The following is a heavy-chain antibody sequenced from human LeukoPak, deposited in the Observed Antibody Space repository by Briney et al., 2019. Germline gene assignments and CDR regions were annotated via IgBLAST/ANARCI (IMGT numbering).Heavy chain of an antibody. Sequence: ASVKVSCKASGGTFSGYVISWVRQAPGQGLEWMGRIIPIFDTTNYAKKLQGRVTITTDESTSTAYMELSSLRSEDKAVYYCARHPAGGIGMVPPYYFDYWGQGTLVTVSS. CDR1: GGTFSGYV. CDR3: ARHPAGGIGMVPPYYFDY. CDR2: IIPIFDTT. D-gene: IGHD6-13*01. V-gene: IGHV1-69*05. J-gene: IGHJ4*02.